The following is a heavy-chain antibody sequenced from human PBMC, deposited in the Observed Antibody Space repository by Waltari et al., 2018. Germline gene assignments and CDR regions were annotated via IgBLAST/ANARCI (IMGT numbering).Heavy chain of an antibody. CDR2: INPDGTTI. J-gene: IGHJ6*02. CDR1: GFSFSTYW. V-gene: IGHV3-74*03. CDR3: ARSGFMDV. D-gene: IGHD3-10*01. Sequence: EVQLVESGGGLVQPGGSLRLSCEASGFSFSTYWMNWARQAPGEGLVCLSSINPDGTTIMYADSVKGRFTTSRDNAKNTLYLQMDSLRADDTAVYYCARSGFMDVWGQGTTVTVSS.